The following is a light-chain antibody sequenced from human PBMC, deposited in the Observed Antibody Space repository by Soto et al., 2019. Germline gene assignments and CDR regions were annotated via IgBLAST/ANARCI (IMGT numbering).Light chain of an antibody. CDR2: GAS. V-gene: IGKV3-20*01. CDR3: QQYSHWPPLT. CDR1: QSISSIY. J-gene: IGKJ4*01. Sequence: EIVLTQSPGTLSLSPGERATLSCRASQSISSIYVAWYQQKPGQAPRLLIYGASNRATGIPDRFSGSGSGTEFTLTISSLQSEDFAVYYCQQYSHWPPLTFGGGTKVDIK.